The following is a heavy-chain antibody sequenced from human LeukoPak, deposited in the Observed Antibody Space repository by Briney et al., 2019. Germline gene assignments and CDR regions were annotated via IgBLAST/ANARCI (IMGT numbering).Heavy chain of an antibody. CDR2: IYYSGST. CDR3: ARDRGPDYYDSSGYKPPGYFDY. D-gene: IGHD3-22*01. CDR1: GYAISSGYY. J-gene: IGHJ4*02. Sequence: SETLSLTCSVSGYAISSGYYWGWIRQPPGKGLEWIGSIYYSGSTYYNPSLKSRVTISVDTSKNQFSLKLSSVTAADTAVYYCARDRGPDYYDSSGYKPPGYFDYWGQGTLVTVSS. V-gene: IGHV4-38-2*02.